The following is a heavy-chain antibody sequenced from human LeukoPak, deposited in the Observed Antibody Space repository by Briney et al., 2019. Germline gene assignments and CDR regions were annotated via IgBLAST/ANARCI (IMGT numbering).Heavy chain of an antibody. CDR3: ARQEWPSYYCGY. CDR2: MSYSGST. CDR1: GGSISSSSSY. D-gene: IGHD3-3*01. Sequence: SETLSLTCTVFGGSISSSSSYWGWIRQPPGKGLEWIGSMSYSGSTYYNASLKSRVTISVDTSKNQFSLKLISVTAADTAVYYCARQEWPSYYCGYWGQGTLVTVSS. J-gene: IGHJ4*02. V-gene: IGHV4-39*01.